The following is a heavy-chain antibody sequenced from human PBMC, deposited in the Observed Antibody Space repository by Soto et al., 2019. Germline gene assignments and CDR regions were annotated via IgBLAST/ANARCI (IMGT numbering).Heavy chain of an antibody. Sequence: QVQLVQSGAKVKKPGASVKVSCKASGYTFTSYYMHWVRQAPGQGLEWMGIINPSGGSTSYAQKFQGRVTMTRDTSTSTVYMELSSLRSEDTAVYYCARDLISKAPGIAVAGFDYWGQGTLVTVSS. J-gene: IGHJ4*02. CDR3: ARDLISKAPGIAVAGFDY. CDR1: GYTFTSYY. D-gene: IGHD6-19*01. CDR2: INPSGGST. V-gene: IGHV1-46*01.